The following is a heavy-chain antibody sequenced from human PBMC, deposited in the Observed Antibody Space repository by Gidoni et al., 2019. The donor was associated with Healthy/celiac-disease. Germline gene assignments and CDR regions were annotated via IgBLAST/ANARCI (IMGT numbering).Heavy chain of an antibody. Sequence: QMQLVQSGPEVKKPGTSVKVSCKASGCTFTSSAVQWVRQARGQRLEWIGWIVVGSGNTNYAQKFQARVTITRDMSTSTAYMELSSLRSEDTAVYYCAAATVTMSGFNYWGQGTLVTVSS. D-gene: IGHD4-4*01. J-gene: IGHJ4*02. V-gene: IGHV1-58*01. CDR3: AAATVTMSGFNY. CDR1: GCTFTSSA. CDR2: IVVGSGNT.